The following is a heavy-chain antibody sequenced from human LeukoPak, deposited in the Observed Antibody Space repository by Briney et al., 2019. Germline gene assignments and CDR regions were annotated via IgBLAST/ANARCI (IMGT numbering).Heavy chain of an antibody. D-gene: IGHD6-13*01. CDR1: GFTLDDYG. Sequence: GGSLRLSCAASGFTLDDYGMSWVRQAPGKGLECVSGINWNGGSTGYADSVKGRFTISRDNAKSSLYLQMNSLRAEDTALYYCARALVRGWFDPWGQGTLVTVSS. CDR3: ARALVRGWFDP. CDR2: INWNGGST. V-gene: IGHV3-20*04. J-gene: IGHJ5*02.